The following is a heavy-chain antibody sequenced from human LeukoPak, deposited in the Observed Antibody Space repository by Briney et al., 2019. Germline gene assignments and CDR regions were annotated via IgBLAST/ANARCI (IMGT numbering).Heavy chain of an antibody. J-gene: IGHJ3*02. CDR3: AKSGYSSGWYRGDDAFDI. D-gene: IGHD6-19*01. V-gene: IGHV3-30*18. CDR1: GFTFSSYG. Sequence: GGSLRLSCAASGFTFSSYGMHWVRQAPGKGLEWVAVISYDGSNKYYADSVKGRFTISRDNSKNTLYLQMNSLRAEDMAVYYCAKSGYSSGWYRGDDAFDIWGQGTMVTVSS. CDR2: ISYDGSNK.